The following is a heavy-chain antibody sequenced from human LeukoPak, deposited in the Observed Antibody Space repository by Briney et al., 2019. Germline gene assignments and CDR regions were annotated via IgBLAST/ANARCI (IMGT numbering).Heavy chain of an antibody. CDR3: ARDTVAYPFDI. D-gene: IGHD5-12*01. J-gene: IGHJ3*02. CDR1: GFTFSSYS. V-gene: IGHV3-21*01. CDR2: ISSSSSYI. Sequence: GGSLRLSCAASGFTFSSYSMNWVRQAPGKGLEWVSSISSSSSYIYYADSVKGRFTISRDSAKNSLYLQMNSLRAEDTAVYYCARDTVAYPFDIWGQGTMVTVSS.